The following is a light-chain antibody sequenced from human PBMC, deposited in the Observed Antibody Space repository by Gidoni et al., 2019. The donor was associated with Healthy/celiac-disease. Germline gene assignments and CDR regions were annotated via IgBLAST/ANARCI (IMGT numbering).Light chain of an antibody. Sequence: DIVMTQSPLSLPVAPGAPASISCSSSQSLLHSNGYNYLDWYLQKPGHSQQLLIYLGSNRACGVPDRFSGRGSGTDFTLKISRVEAEDVGGYYCMQALQTRTFGQGTKVEIK. CDR2: LGS. J-gene: IGKJ1*01. CDR1: QSLLHSNGYNY. CDR3: MQALQTRT. V-gene: IGKV2-28*01.